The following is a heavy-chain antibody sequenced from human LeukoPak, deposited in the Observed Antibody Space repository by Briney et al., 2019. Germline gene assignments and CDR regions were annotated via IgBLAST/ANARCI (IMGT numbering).Heavy chain of an antibody. CDR2: IYYSGST. CDR1: GGSISSYY. J-gene: IGHJ4*02. Sequence: PSETLSLTCTVSGGSISSYYWSWIRQPPGKGLEWIGYIYYSGSTNYNPSLKSRVTISVDTSKNQFSLKLSSVTAADTAVYYCARHDRLGELSTGFDYWGQGTLVTVSS. V-gene: IGHV4-59*08. D-gene: IGHD3-16*02. CDR3: ARHDRLGELSTGFDY.